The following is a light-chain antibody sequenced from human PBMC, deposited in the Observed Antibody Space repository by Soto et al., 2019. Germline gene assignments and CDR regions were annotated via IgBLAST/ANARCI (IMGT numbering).Light chain of an antibody. CDR3: QQHNSFSIT. CDR1: QSVGNN. Sequence: EIVLTQSPGTLSLSTRERATLSCMASQSVGNNLAWYQQKPGQAPGLLIYEASTRATGIPARFSGSGSGTDFTLTINSLQADDFATYYCQQHNSFSITFGQGTRLEI. CDR2: EAS. V-gene: IGKV3-11*01. J-gene: IGKJ5*01.